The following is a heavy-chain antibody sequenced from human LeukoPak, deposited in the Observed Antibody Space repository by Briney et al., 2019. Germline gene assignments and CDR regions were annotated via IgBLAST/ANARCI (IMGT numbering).Heavy chain of an antibody. CDR3: ARGREDYYDSSGFDY. Sequence: PSETLSLTCTVSGGSISSGSYYWSWIRQPAGKGLEWIGRIYTSGSTNYNPSLKSRVTISVDTSKNQFSLKLSSVTAADTAVYYCARGREDYYDSSGFDYWGQGTLDTVSS. D-gene: IGHD3-22*01. J-gene: IGHJ4*02. V-gene: IGHV4-61*02. CDR1: GGSISSGSYY. CDR2: IYTSGST.